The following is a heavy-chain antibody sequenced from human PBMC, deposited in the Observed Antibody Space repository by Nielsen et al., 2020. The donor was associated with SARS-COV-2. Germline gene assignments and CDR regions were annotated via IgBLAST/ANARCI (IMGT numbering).Heavy chain of an antibody. D-gene: IGHD1-1*01. CDR2: IWYDGSNK. J-gene: IGHJ4*02. CDR3: VKGWVGTAGY. V-gene: IGHV3-30*02. CDR1: GFTFSSYG. Sequence: GESLKISCAASGFTFSSYGMHWVRQAPGKGLEWVAVIWYDGSNKYYADSVKGRFTISRDNSKNTLYLQMSSLSAEDTAVYYCVKGWVGTAGYWGQGTLVTVSS.